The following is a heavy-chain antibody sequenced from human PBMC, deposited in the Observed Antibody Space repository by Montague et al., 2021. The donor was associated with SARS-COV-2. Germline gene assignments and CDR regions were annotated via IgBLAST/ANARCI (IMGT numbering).Heavy chain of an antibody. CDR1: GFTFTTHW. CDR2: INEDGSQK. Sequence: SLRLSCAASGFTFTTHWMNWVCQAPGKGLEWVANINEDGSQKYYIDSVKGRFTISRDNARNSLFLQMTGLRAEDTAVYYCTALRRTDPFDYWGQGNLVTVSS. J-gene: IGHJ4*02. CDR3: TALRRTDPFDY. V-gene: IGHV3-7*01. D-gene: IGHD2-21*02.